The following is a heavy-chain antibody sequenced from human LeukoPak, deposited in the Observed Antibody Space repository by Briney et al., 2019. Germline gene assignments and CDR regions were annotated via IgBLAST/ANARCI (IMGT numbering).Heavy chain of an antibody. D-gene: IGHD5-18*01. J-gene: IGHJ4*02. Sequence: PGGSLRLSCAASGFTFSDYYMSWIRQAPGKGLEWVSYISSSGSTIYYADSVEGRFTISRDNAKNSLYLQTNSLRAEDTAVYYCARSPRGYGYRSLVDYWGQGTLVTVSS. CDR1: GFTFSDYY. CDR2: ISSSGSTI. V-gene: IGHV3-11*01. CDR3: ARSPRGYGYRSLVDY.